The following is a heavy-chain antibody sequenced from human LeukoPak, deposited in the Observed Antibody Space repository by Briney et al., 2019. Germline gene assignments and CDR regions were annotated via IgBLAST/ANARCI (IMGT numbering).Heavy chain of an antibody. CDR1: GFTFSSYA. V-gene: IGHV3-23*01. CDR2: ISGSGGST. Sequence: GRSLRLSCAASGFTFSSYAMSWVRQAPGKGLEWVSAISGSGGSTYYADSVKGRFTISRDNSKNTLYLQMNSLRAEDTAVYYCAKAHPRTYYYDSSGYYLSGDFDYWGQGTLVTVSS. J-gene: IGHJ4*02. CDR3: AKAHPRTYYYDSSGYYLSGDFDY. D-gene: IGHD3-22*01.